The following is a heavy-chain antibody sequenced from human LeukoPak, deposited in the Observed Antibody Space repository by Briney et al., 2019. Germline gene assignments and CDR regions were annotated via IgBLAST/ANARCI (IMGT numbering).Heavy chain of an antibody. CDR3: ARSPHILTGENFDY. CDR2: INPNSGGT. D-gene: IGHD3-9*01. J-gene: IGHJ4*02. V-gene: IGHV1-2*02. Sequence: ASVKVSCKASGYTFTGYYMHWVRQAPGQGLEWMGWINPNSGGTNYAQKFQGRVTMTRDTSITTAYMEMSRLRSDDTALYYCARSPHILTGENFDYWGQGTLVTVSS. CDR1: GYTFTGYY.